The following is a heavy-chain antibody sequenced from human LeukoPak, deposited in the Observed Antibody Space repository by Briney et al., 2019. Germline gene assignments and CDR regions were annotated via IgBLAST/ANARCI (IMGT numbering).Heavy chain of an antibody. CDR3: ARDYGDYERGFDY. Sequence: QPGRSLRLSCAASGFTVSSNYMSWVRQAPGKGLEWVSIIYSGGSTYYADSVKGRFTISRDNSKNTLYLQMNSLRAEDTAVYYCARDYGDYERGFDYWGQGTLVTVSS. V-gene: IGHV3-66*01. CDR2: IYSGGST. CDR1: GFTVSSNY. J-gene: IGHJ4*02. D-gene: IGHD4-17*01.